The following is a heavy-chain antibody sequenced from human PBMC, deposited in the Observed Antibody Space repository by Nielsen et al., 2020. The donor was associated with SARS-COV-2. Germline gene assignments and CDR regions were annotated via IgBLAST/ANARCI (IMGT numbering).Heavy chain of an antibody. CDR3: AGDQEVRDVISYYYYGLDV. J-gene: IGHJ6*02. D-gene: IGHD3-10*01. V-gene: IGHV1-69*13. CDR1: GGTFGSHA. CDR2: IIPIFGAP. Sequence: SVKVSCKASGGTFGSHAITWVRQAPGQGLEWMGGIIPIFGAPNYALKFQGRVAISADESTTTVYMELTSLRSEDTAVYYCAGDQEVRDVISYYYYGLDVWGQGTTVTVSS.